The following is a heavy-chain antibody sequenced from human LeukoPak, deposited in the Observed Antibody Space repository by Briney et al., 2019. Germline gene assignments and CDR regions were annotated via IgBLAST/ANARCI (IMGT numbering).Heavy chain of an antibody. CDR1: GFTFSSHG. CDR2: IWYDGSFK. Sequence: GGSLRLSCAASGFTFSSHGMHWVRQAPGKGLEWVAVIWYDGSFKYYADSVKGRFTISRDNSNSTVYLQMNSLRAEDTAVYYCARDKSTSCYYFDYWGQGTLVTVFS. J-gene: IGHJ4*02. D-gene: IGHD2-2*01. V-gene: IGHV3-33*08. CDR3: ARDKSTSCYYFDY.